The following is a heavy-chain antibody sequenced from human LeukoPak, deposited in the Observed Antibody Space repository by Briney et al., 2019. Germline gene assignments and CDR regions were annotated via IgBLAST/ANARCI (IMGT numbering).Heavy chain of an antibody. V-gene: IGHV3-30*02. CDR2: IRPDGSNE. D-gene: IGHD3-22*01. CDR3: AKPQRITIIVVGAFDI. J-gene: IGHJ3*02. Sequence: GGSLRLSCAASSFIFSTYGMQWVRQAPGKGLEWVVFIRPDGSNEYYAASVRGRFAISRDNSKNTLYLQMNSLRAEDTAVYYCAKPQRITIIVVGAFDIWGRRTMVTVSS. CDR1: SFIFSTYG.